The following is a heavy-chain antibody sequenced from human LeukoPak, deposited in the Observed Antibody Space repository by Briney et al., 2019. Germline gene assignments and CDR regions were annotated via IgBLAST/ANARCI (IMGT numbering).Heavy chain of an antibody. CDR2: IYYSGST. J-gene: IGHJ4*02. Sequence: SQTLSLTCTVSGGSISSGDYYWSWIRQPPGKGLEWIGYIYYSGSTNYNPSLKSRVTISVDTSKNQFSLKLSSVTAADTAVYYCARGRGFSNSFYDYWGQGILVTVSS. V-gene: IGHV4-30-4*01. CDR3: ARGRGFSNSFYDY. D-gene: IGHD4-11*01. CDR1: GGSISSGDYY.